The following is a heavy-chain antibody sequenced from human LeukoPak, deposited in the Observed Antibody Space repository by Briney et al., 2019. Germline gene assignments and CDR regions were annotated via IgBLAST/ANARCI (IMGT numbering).Heavy chain of an antibody. CDR1: GYPFTNHD. V-gene: IGHV1-8*01. J-gene: IGHJ5*02. Sequence: ASVKVSCKASGYPFTNHDINWVRQATGQGLEWMGWINPNSGNTGFAQNFQGRVTLSIDPFVSTAYMELSSLRFDDTAVYYCARGSVPAAPRKKPYNWLDPWGQGTLVTVSS. D-gene: IGHD6-25*01. CDR2: INPNSGNT. CDR3: ARGSVPAAPRKKPYNWLDP.